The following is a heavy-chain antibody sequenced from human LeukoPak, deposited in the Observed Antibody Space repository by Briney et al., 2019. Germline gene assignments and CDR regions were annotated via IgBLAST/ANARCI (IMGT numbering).Heavy chain of an antibody. J-gene: IGHJ4*02. CDR1: GGSISSSSYY. CDR2: IYYSGST. V-gene: IGHV4-31*03. Sequence: SSETLSLTCTVSGGSISSSSYYWGWIRQPPGKGLEWIGYIYYSGSTYYNPSLKSRVTISVDTSKNQFSLKLSSVTAADTAVYYCARVGLYPDYWGQGTLVTVSS. CDR3: ARVGLYPDY. D-gene: IGHD2-8*01.